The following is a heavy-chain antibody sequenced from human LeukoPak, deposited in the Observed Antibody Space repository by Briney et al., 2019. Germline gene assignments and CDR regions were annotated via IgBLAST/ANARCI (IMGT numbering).Heavy chain of an antibody. CDR1: GGSISSSSYY. J-gene: IGHJ4*02. D-gene: IGHD1-14*01. Sequence: SETLSLTCTVSGGSISSSSYYWGRIPQPPGKGLEWNGSIYYSGSTYYNPSLERRVTISLDTSKNQFALKVISVTAADTAVYYCARDRSGWASDYWGQGTLVTVSS. V-gene: IGHV4-39*06. CDR3: ARDRSGWASDY. CDR2: IYYSGST.